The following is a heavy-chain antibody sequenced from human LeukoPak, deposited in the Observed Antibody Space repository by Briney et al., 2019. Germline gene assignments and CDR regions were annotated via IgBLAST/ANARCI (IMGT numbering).Heavy chain of an antibody. V-gene: IGHV3-30*04. CDR3: ARSNGYFDY. CDR1: GFAFGRYT. J-gene: IGHJ4*02. Sequence: GGSLRLSCAASGFAFGRYTMHWVRQAPGKGLEWVAVTSYDGRNRYYADSVKGRFTISGDNSNNTLYLQMNSLRTEDTAMYYCARSNGYFDYWGQGTLVTVSS. CDR2: TSYDGRNR. D-gene: IGHD2-8*01.